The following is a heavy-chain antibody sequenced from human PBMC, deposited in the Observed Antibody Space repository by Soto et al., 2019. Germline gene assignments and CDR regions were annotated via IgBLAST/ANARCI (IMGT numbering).Heavy chain of an antibody. CDR1: GGSISSSSYY. J-gene: IGHJ4*02. Sequence: PSETLSLTCTVSGGSISSSSYYWGWIRQPPGKGLEWIGSIYYSGSTYYNPSLKSRVTISVDTSKNQFSLKLSSVTAADTAVYYCARQGSGSYYNVMFYWGQGTLVTVSS. CDR2: IYYSGST. CDR3: ARQGSGSYYNVMFY. D-gene: IGHD3-10*01. V-gene: IGHV4-39*01.